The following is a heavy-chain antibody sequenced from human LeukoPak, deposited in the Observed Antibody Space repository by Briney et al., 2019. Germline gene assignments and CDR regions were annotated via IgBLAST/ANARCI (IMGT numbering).Heavy chain of an antibody. CDR3: ARDYGGNSFDY. D-gene: IGHD4-23*01. Sequence: ASVKVSCKASGYTFTSYAIHWVRQAPGQGLEWMGWITPSGGTNYPQKFQGRVAITWDTSITTAYMELYRLRSDDTAFYYCARDYGGNSFDYWGQGTLVTVSS. V-gene: IGHV1-2*02. CDR1: GYTFTSYA. CDR2: ITPSGGT. J-gene: IGHJ4*02.